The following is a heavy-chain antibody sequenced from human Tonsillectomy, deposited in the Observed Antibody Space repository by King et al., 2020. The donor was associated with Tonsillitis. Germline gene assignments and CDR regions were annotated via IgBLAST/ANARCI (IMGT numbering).Heavy chain of an antibody. CDR1: GYTFTTYT. J-gene: IGHJ6*02. CDR2: INTHTGNP. CDR3: ARPRRALPIYGDSSDINCYGMDV. D-gene: IGHD4-17*01. V-gene: IGHV7-4-1*02. Sequence: VQLVESGSELKKPGASVKVSCKASGYTFTTYTMNWVRQAPGQGLEWLGWINTHTGNPTYAQRFTGRFVFSLDTSVRTAYLQISSLKAEDTAVYYCARPRRALPIYGDSSDINCYGMDVWGQGTTVTVSS.